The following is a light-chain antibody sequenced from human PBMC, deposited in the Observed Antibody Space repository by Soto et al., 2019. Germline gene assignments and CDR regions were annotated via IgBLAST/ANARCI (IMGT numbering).Light chain of an antibody. V-gene: IGKV3-20*01. CDR1: QRVASD. CDR3: QQYGSSSGT. Sequence: VLTQSPGTLSLSPGEGATLSCRASQRVASDLAWYLQKPGQPPRLLIYDASIRATGIPDRISGSGSERDFTLTISRLEPEDFAVYYCQQYGSSSGTFGPGTKVDIK. J-gene: IGKJ3*01. CDR2: DAS.